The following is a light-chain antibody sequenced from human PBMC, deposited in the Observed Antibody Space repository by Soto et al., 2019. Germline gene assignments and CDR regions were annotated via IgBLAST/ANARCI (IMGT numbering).Light chain of an antibody. CDR1: QSISSW. CDR2: DAS. Sequence: TKSSSTVPASVGDSVTITCRVCQSISSWLAWYQQKLGRAPRLLIYDASSLESGVPSRFSGSGYGTEFALTISSLQPDGVATYVCKPYNTESSHSLGGGTKV. CDR3: KPYNTESSHS. J-gene: IGKJ4*01. V-gene: IGKV1-5*01.